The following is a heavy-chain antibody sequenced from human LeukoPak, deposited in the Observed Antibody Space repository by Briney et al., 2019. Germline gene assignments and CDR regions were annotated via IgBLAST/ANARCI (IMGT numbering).Heavy chain of an antibody. D-gene: IGHD5-18*01. CDR3: ARGRKMGYSYGYRAPFDY. J-gene: IGHJ4*02. V-gene: IGHV4-34*01. CDR2: INHSGST. Sequence: SETLSLTCAVYGGSFSGYYWSWIRQPPAKGLEWIGEINHSGSTNYNPSLKSRVTISVDTSKNQFSLKLSSVTAADTAVYYCARGRKMGYSYGYRAPFDYWGQGTLVTVSS. CDR1: GGSFSGYY.